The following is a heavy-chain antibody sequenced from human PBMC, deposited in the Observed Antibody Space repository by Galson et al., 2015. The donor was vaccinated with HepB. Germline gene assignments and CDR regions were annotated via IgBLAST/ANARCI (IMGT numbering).Heavy chain of an antibody. D-gene: IGHD2-2*03. Sequence: LSLTCTVSGGSISSGGYYWSWIRQHPGKGLEWIGYIYYSGSTYYNPSLKSRVTISVDTSKNQFSLKLSSVTAADTAVYYCARDGYCSSTSCHDYYMDVWQRDHGHRLL. CDR3: ARDGYCSSTSCHDYYMDV. CDR1: GGSISSGGYY. CDR2: IYYSGST. J-gene: IGHJ6*03. V-gene: IGHV4-31*03.